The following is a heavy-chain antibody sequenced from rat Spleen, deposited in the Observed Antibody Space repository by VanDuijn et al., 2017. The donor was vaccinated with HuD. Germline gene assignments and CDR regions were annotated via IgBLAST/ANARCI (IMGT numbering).Heavy chain of an antibody. V-gene: IGHV2-13*01. Sequence: QVQLEESGPGLVQPSQTLSLTCTVSGFSLSNYGVFWVRQPPGKGLEWMGLIWGDGNSNYNSALKTRLSISRDTSKSQVFLKMNSLQTEDTAIYVCPRGPPRDDGNYYYGYYLDYWGQGVMVTVSS. J-gene: IGHJ2*01. CDR2: IWGDGNS. CDR3: PRGPPRDDGNYYYGYYLDY. CDR1: GFSLSNYG. D-gene: IGHD1-12*02.